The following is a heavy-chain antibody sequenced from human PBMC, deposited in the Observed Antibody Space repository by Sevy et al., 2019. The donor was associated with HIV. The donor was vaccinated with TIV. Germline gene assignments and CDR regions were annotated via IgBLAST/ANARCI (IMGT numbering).Heavy chain of an antibody. CDR1: GFTFSSYD. V-gene: IGHV3-13*01. CDR2: IGTAGDT. D-gene: IGHD2-2*01. CDR3: ARGPHRYCSSTSCLNYYYYGMDV. Sequence: GGSLRLSCAASGFTFSSYDMHWVRQATGKGLEWVSAIGTAGDTYYPGSVKGRFTNSREKDKNPLYLQMKSLRAVDTAVYYCARGPHRYCSSTSCLNYYYYGMDVWGQGTTVTVSS. J-gene: IGHJ6*02.